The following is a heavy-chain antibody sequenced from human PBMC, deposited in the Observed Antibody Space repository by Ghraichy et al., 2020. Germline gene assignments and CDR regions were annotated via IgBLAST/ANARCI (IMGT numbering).Heavy chain of an antibody. J-gene: IGHJ5*02. Sequence: GESLNISCKGSGYSFTSYWIGWVRQMPGKGLEWMGIIYPGDSDTRYSPSFQGQVTISADKSISTAYLQWSSLKASDTAMYYCARIPAPGYCSSTSCHNWFDPWGQGTLVTVSS. V-gene: IGHV5-51*01. CDR2: IYPGDSDT. CDR1: GYSFTSYW. CDR3: ARIPAPGYCSSTSCHNWFDP. D-gene: IGHD2-2*01.